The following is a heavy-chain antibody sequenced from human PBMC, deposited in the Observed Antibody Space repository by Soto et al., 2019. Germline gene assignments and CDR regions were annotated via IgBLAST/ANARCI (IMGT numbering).Heavy chain of an antibody. J-gene: IGHJ6*02. Sequence: AAVKVSSKASGYTFTSYDINWVRQATGQGLAWMGWMNPNSGNTGYAQKVQVRVTMTRNTSISTAYTALSSMRSEDTAVHYCARGSSSSWYYYYYYGMDVWGQGTKVTVSS. D-gene: IGHD6-13*01. CDR1: GYTFTSYD. CDR2: MNPNSGNT. V-gene: IGHV1-8*01. CDR3: ARGSSSSWYYYYYYGMDV.